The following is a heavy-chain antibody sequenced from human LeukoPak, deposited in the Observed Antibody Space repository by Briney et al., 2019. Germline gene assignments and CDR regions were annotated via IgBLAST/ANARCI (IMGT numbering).Heavy chain of an antibody. V-gene: IGHV4-59*08. CDR3: ARTVPSSSWFSY. Sequence: PSETLSLTCTVSGGSISGYYWSWIRQPPGKGLEWIGYIYDSGSTNYNPSLKSRVTISVDTSKNQFSLKLSSVTAADTAVYYCARTVPSSSWFSYWGQGTLVTVSS. CDR1: GGSISGYY. CDR2: IYDSGST. D-gene: IGHD6-13*01. J-gene: IGHJ4*02.